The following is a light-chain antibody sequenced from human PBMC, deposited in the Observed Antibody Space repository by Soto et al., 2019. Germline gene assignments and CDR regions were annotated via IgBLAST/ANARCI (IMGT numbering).Light chain of an antibody. CDR3: QQYMNWPPLT. J-gene: IGKJ3*01. Sequence: EIVMTQSPATLSVSPGERVTLSCRASESISRNLAWYQQKPGQAPRLLIYGASSRDTGVRARFSGGGSGTEFTLTISSLQSEDSAVYFCQQYMNWPPLTFGPGTKVDV. CDR2: GAS. V-gene: IGKV3-15*01. CDR1: ESISRN.